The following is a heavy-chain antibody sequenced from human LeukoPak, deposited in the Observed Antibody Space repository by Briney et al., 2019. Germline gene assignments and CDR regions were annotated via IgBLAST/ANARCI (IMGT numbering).Heavy chain of an antibody. V-gene: IGHV3-74*01. CDR1: AFTFSSHW. Sequence: GGSLRLTCTASAFTFSSHWMHWVRQAPGKGLVWVSHINSGGSSTSYADSVKGRFTISRDNAKNTLYLQMNSLRAEDTAVYYCARERYSSAWYEEWGQGTLVTVSS. CDR3: ARERYSSAWYEE. J-gene: IGHJ4*02. D-gene: IGHD6-19*01. CDR2: INSGGSST.